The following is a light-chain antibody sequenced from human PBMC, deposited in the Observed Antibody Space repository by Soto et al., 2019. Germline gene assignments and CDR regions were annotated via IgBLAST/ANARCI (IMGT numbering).Light chain of an antibody. CDR3: HSYDSSLSGNVV. CDR1: SSNIGAGYD. CDR2: GNS. Sequence: QSVLTQPPSGSGGPGQRVTISCTGSSSNIGAGYDVHWYQQLPGTAPKLLIYGNSNRPSGVPDRFSGSKSGTSASLAITGLQAEDEADYYCHSYDSSLSGNVVFGGGTKLTVL. V-gene: IGLV1-40*01. J-gene: IGLJ2*01.